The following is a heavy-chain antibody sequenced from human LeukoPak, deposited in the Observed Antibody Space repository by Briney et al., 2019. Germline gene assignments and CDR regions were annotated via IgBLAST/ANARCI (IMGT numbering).Heavy chain of an antibody. V-gene: IGHV4-38-2*01. J-gene: IGHJ4*02. Sequence: PSETLSLTWAVSGYSITTPYWWGWIRQTPGRGLEWIGSLHHSGSTSYSPSLKSRVTISVDTSKNQFSLRLSSVTAADTAVYYCARVGGDDSTGHYSVDYWGQGTLVTVSS. CDR3: ARVGGDDSTGHYSVDY. D-gene: IGHD3-22*01. CDR1: GYSITTPYW. CDR2: LHHSGST.